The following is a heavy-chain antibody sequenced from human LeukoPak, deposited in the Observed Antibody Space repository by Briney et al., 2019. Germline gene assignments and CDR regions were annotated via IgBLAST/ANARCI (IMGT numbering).Heavy chain of an antibody. V-gene: IGHV4-39*01. CDR1: GDSISTSSSY. CDR3: ARQLLLWGRYYYYMDV. D-gene: IGHD2-21*01. Sequence: KPSETLSLTCTVSGDSISTSSSYWGWIRQPPGEGLEWIGSIYYSGSTYYNTSLKSRVTISVDTSKNQFSLRLNSVTAADTAGYFCARQLLLWGRYYYYMDVWGKGTTVTISS. J-gene: IGHJ6*03. CDR2: IYYSGST.